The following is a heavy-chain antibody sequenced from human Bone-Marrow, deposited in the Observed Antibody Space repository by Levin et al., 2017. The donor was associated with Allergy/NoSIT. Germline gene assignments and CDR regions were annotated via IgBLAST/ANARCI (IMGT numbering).Heavy chain of an antibody. D-gene: IGHD3-22*01. CDR2: INHSGST. Sequence: SETLSLTCAVYGGSFSGYYWSWIRQPPGKGLEWIGEINHSGSTNYNPSLKSRVTISVDTSKNQFSLKLSSVTAADTAVYYCARGPPRTTYEYYDSSGYTRPMSAFDIWGQGTMVTVSS. V-gene: IGHV4-34*01. CDR3: ARGPPRTTYEYYDSSGYTRPMSAFDI. J-gene: IGHJ3*02. CDR1: GGSFSGYY.